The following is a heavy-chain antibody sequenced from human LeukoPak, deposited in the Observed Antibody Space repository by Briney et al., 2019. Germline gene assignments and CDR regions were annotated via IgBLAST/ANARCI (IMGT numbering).Heavy chain of an antibody. Sequence: SETLSLTCSVYGRSFSSYYWSWMRQPPGKGLEGMGFIYDSGSTNYNPSLKSRVTISVDTSKNQFSLKLRSVTAADTAVYYCARTTEAHSWQTRYYSYYMDVWGKGTTVTVSS. D-gene: IGHD6-13*01. CDR2: IYDSGST. J-gene: IGHJ6*03. CDR1: GRSFSSYY. V-gene: IGHV4-59*01. CDR3: ARTTEAHSWQTRYYSYYMDV.